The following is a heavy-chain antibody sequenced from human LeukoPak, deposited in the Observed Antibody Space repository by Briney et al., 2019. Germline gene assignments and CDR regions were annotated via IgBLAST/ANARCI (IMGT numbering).Heavy chain of an antibody. V-gene: IGHV3-7*01. J-gene: IGHJ4*02. Sequence: PGGSLRLSCAASGLTFSSYWMSWVRQAPGKGLEWEANIKQDGSEKYYVDSVKGRFTISRDNAKNSLYLQMNSLRAEDTAVYYCARERGGFLEWLPPHFDYWGQGTLVTVSS. CDR3: ARERGGFLEWLPPHFDY. D-gene: IGHD3-3*01. CDR1: GLTFSSYW. CDR2: IKQDGSEK.